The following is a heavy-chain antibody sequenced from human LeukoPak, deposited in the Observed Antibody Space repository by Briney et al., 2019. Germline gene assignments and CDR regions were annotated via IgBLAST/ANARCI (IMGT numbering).Heavy chain of an antibody. D-gene: IGHD3-22*01. CDR1: GGSFSGYY. J-gene: IGHJ4*02. Sequence: SETLSLTCAVYGGSFSGYYWSWIRQPPGKGLEWIGEINHSGSTNYNPSLKSRVSISVDTSKNQFSLKLSSVTAADTAVYYCAILYYDSSGYHDYWGQGTLVTVSS. CDR3: AILYYDSSGYHDY. CDR2: INHSGST. V-gene: IGHV4-34*01.